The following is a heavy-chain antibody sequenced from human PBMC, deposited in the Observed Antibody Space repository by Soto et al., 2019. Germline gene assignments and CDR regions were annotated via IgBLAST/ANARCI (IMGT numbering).Heavy chain of an antibody. CDR2: INPNSGGT. J-gene: IGHJ4*02. Sequence: QVQLVQSGAEVQKPGASVKVSCKASGYTFTGYFMHWVRQAPGQGLEWMGWINPNSGGTNYAQKFQGRVTMTRDTSISTAYMELSRLTSDDTAVYYCARSLSAISARPDYWGQVTLVTVSS. D-gene: IGHD6-6*01. V-gene: IGHV1-2*02. CDR3: ARSLSAISARPDY. CDR1: GYTFTGYF.